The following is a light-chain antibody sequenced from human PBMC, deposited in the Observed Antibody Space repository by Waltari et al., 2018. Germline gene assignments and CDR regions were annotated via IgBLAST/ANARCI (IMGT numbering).Light chain of an antibody. CDR1: SADVGGYNY. CDR2: EVS. CDR3: SSKTSASGV. Sequence: QSALTQPASVSGSPGQSITISCTGTSADVGGYNYVSWYQQYPGKAPQLMIYEVSFRPPVISNRFSGSKSGNTATLTISGIQAEDEADYYCSSKTSASGVFGTGTTVTVL. V-gene: IGLV2-14*01. J-gene: IGLJ1*01.